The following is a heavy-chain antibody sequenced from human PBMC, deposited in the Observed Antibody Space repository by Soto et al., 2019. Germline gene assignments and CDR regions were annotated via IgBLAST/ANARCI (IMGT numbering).Heavy chain of an antibody. D-gene: IGHD3-22*01. CDR1: GGTFSSYA. V-gene: IGHV1-69*01. J-gene: IGHJ3*02. CDR2: IIPIFGTA. Sequence: QVQLVQSGAEVKKPGSSVKVSCKASGGTFSSYAISWVRQAPGQGLEWMGGIIPIFGTANYAQKFQGRVTITADESTSTAYMELSSLRSEDTAVYYCARGRTITMIVTDAFDIWGQGTMVTVSS. CDR3: ARGRTITMIVTDAFDI.